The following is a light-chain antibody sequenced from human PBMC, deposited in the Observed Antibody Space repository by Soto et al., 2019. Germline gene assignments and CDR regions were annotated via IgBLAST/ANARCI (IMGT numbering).Light chain of an antibody. J-gene: IGKJ1*01. Sequence: DIQLTQSPSVLSASVGDTVTITCRASQALSNYLAWYQQKPGKAPDLLIYSASTLDSGVPSRFSGSASGTDFTLTISRLEPEDFAVYYCQQYGSSPWTFGQGTKVDIK. CDR1: QALSNY. CDR2: SAS. V-gene: IGKV1-9*01. CDR3: QQYGSSPWT.